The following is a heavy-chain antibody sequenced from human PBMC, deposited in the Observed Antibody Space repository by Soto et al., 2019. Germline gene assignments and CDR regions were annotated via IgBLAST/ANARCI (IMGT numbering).Heavy chain of an antibody. CDR2: ISDTGGGT. V-gene: IGHV3-23*01. J-gene: IGHJ5*02. D-gene: IGHD3-22*01. CDR3: AVGRTKTSGSNTWFDP. CDR1: GVNFSSYA. Sequence: GALRLSCAASGVNFSSYAMNWVRQAPGKGLEWVSTISDTGGGTFYAGSVKGRFTISRDNSKNTLYLQMHSLRADDSAIYFCAVGRTKTSGSNTWFDPWGRGTLVTVSS.